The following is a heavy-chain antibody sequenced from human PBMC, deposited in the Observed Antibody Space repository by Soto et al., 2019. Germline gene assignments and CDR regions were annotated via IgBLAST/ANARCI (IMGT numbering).Heavy chain of an antibody. CDR1: GGSINDYY. CDR2: IYYTGST. J-gene: IGHJ4*02. Sequence: ETLSLTCTVSGGSINDYYWSWIRLPPGRGPEWIGYIYYTGSTYYNPSFESRVTISVDTSKNQVSLKVTSVTAADTAVYFCARHDDYGVFRYWGQGALVTVSS. D-gene: IGHD5-12*01. V-gene: IGHV4-59*08. CDR3: ARHDDYGVFRY.